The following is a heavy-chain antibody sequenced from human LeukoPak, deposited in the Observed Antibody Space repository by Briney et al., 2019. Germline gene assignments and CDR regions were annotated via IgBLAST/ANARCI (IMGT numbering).Heavy chain of an antibody. CDR2: IYYSGSA. Sequence: PSETLSLTCTVSGGSISSYYWSWIRQPPGKGLEWIGYIYYSGSANYNPSLKSRVTISVDTSKNQFSLKLSSVTAADTAVYYCAREDPTYPDAFDIWGQGTMVTVSS. V-gene: IGHV4-59*12. CDR3: AREDPTYPDAFDI. CDR1: GGSISSYY. J-gene: IGHJ3*02.